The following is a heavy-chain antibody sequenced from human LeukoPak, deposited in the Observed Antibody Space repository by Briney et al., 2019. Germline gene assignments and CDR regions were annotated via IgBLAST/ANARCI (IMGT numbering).Heavy chain of an antibody. CDR3: ARSRFRDSSGWVSDY. V-gene: IGHV1-2*02. D-gene: IGHD6-19*01. CDR1: GYTFTGYY. CDR2: INPNSGGT. J-gene: IGHJ4*02. Sequence: ASVKVSCKASGYTFTGYYMHWVRQAPGQGLEWMGWINPNSGGTNYAQKFQGRVTMTRDTSISTAYMELSRLRSDDTAVYYCARSRFRDSSGWVSDYWGQGTLVTVSS.